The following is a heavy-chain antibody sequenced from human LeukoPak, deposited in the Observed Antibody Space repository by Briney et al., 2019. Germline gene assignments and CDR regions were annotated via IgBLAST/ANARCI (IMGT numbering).Heavy chain of an antibody. CDR3: ARDQEDTASGVYYYYMDV. Sequence: SETLSLXCTVSGGSISSYYWSWIRQPAGKGLEWIGRIYTSGSTNYNPSLKSRVTMSVDTSKNQFSLKLSSVTAADTAVYYCARDQEDTASGVYYYYMDVWGKGTTVTVSS. CDR2: IYTSGST. J-gene: IGHJ6*03. V-gene: IGHV4-4*07. D-gene: IGHD5-18*01. CDR1: GGSISSYY.